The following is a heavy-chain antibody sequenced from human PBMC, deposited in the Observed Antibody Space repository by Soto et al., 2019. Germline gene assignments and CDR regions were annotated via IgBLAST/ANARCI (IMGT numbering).Heavy chain of an antibody. Sequence: GGSLRLSCAASGVTFSSYGMHWVRQAPGKGLEWVAVIWYDGSNKYYADSVKGRFTISRDNSKNTLYLQMNSLRAEDTAVYYCARDVTDYYDSSGIYYYFDFWGQGTLVTVSS. CDR3: ARDVTDYYDSSGIYYYFDF. V-gene: IGHV3-33*01. D-gene: IGHD3-22*01. J-gene: IGHJ4*02. CDR1: GVTFSSYG. CDR2: IWYDGSNK.